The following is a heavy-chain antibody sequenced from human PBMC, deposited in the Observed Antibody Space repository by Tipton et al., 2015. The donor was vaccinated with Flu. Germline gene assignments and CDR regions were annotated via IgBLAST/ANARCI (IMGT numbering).Heavy chain of an antibody. CDR2: ISKTSSYI. V-gene: IGHV3-21*06. CDR1: GFTFSIYS. CDR3: VRGFEPPYYGMDV. J-gene: IGHJ6*02. Sequence: SLRLSCVASGFTFSIYSMSWVRQAPGKGLEWVSSISKTSSYIYYADSMRGRFTISRDDAKNSLYLQMNTLRAEDTAVYYCVRGFEPPYYGMDVWGQGTTVTVSS.